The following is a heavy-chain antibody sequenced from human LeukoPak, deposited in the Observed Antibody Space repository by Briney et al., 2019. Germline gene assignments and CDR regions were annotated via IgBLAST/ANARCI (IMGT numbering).Heavy chain of an antibody. Sequence: GASVKVSCKASGYTVTSHDINWVRQATGQGLEWMGWMNPNSGNTGYAQKFQGRVTMTRNTSISTAYMELSSLRSEDTAVYYCARWLVHNPGDYWGQGTLVTVSS. CDR1: GYTVTSHD. J-gene: IGHJ4*02. CDR3: ARWLVHNPGDY. CDR2: MNPNSGNT. D-gene: IGHD6-19*01. V-gene: IGHV1-8*01.